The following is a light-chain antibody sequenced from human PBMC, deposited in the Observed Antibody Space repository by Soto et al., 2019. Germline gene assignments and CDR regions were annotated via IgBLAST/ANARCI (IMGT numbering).Light chain of an antibody. V-gene: IGLV2-14*01. CDR2: DVS. CDR1: SSDVGGYNY. J-gene: IGLJ1*01. Sequence: QSALTQPASVSGSPGQPITISCTGTSSDVGGYNYVSWYQRHPGKAPKVMIYDVSNRPSGVSNRFSGSKSGNQASLTISGLQASDEADYYCNSYTTSSHXFFGTGTEVTV. CDR3: NSYTTSSHXF.